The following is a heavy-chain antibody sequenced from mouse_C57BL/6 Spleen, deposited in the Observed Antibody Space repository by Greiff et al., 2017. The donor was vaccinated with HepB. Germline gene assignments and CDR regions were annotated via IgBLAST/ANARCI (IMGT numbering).Heavy chain of an antibody. CDR2: IDPSDSYT. CDR1: GYTFTSYW. Sequence: QVQLQQPGAELVMPGASVKLSCKASGYTFTSYWMHWVKQRPGQGLEWIGEIDPSDSYTNYNQKFKGKSTLTVDKSSSTAYMQLSSLTSEDSAVYYCARLIYYDYDEGYYAMDYWGQGTSVTVSS. J-gene: IGHJ4*01. D-gene: IGHD2-4*01. CDR3: ARLIYYDYDEGYYAMDY. V-gene: IGHV1-69*01.